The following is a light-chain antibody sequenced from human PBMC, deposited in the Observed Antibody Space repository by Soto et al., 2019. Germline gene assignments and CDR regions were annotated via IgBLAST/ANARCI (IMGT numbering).Light chain of an antibody. CDR2: GTS. Sequence: EIVLPQSPGTLSLSPGERATLSCRASQNVGSRYLAWYHQKPGQAPRLLIYGTSNRATGIPDRFSGSGSGTDFSLTISSLEPGDLAVYYCQQYGSSPRTFGQGTKVEIK. CDR1: QNVGSRY. J-gene: IGKJ1*01. CDR3: QQYGSSPRT. V-gene: IGKV3-20*01.